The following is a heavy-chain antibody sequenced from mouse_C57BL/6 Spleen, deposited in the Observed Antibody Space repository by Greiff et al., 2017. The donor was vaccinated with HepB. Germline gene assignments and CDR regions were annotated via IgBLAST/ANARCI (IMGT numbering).Heavy chain of an antibody. V-gene: IGHV5-17*01. CDR1: GFTFSDYG. Sequence: EVMLVESGGGLVKPGGSLKLSCAASGFTFSDYGMHWVRQAPEKGLEWVAYISSGSSTIYYADTVKGRFTISRDNAKNTLFLQMTSLRSEDTAMYYCARPYGNYGFAYWGQGTLVTVSA. CDR2: ISSGSSTI. D-gene: IGHD2-10*02. J-gene: IGHJ3*01. CDR3: ARPYGNYGFAY.